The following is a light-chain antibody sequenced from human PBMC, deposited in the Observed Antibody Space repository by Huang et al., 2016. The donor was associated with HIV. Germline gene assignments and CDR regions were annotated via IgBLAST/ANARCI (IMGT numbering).Light chain of an antibody. V-gene: IGKV1-39*01. J-gene: IGKJ1*01. CDR2: GAS. CDR1: YNIEHY. CDR3: QQTHSTPWT. Sequence: DIQVTQSPSSLSVSVGDRVTITCRAAYNIEHYLNWYQHKPGKAPILLIYGASNLQSGVPSRFSGSGSGTYFTLSISSLQPEDSAIYYCQQTHSTPWTFGQGTKVEIK.